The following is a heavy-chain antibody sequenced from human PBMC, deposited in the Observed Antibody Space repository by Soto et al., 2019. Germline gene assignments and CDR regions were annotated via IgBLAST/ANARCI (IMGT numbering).Heavy chain of an antibody. J-gene: IGHJ6*02. CDR1: GFTFSDYY. Sequence: GGSLRLSCAASGFTFSDYYMSWIRQAPGKGLEWVSYISSSGSTIYYADSVKGRFTISRDNAKNSLYLQMNSLRAEDTAVYYCARRDLNDILTLRNYYYGMDVWGQGTTVTVSS. CDR3: ARRDLNDILTLRNYYYGMDV. V-gene: IGHV3-11*01. D-gene: IGHD3-9*01. CDR2: ISSSGSTI.